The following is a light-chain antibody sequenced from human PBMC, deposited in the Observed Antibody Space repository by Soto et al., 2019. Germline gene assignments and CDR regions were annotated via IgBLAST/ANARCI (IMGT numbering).Light chain of an antibody. CDR2: EGS. V-gene: IGLV2-23*01. CDR1: SNDVGNYNL. J-gene: IGLJ2*01. Sequence: QSALTQPASVSGSPGQSITISCTGTSNDVGNYNLVSWYQQHPGEVPKLIIFEGSKRPSGVSNRFSGSKSGSTASLTISGLQAEDEADYYCCSYAGRSTVVFGGGTKVTVL. CDR3: CSYAGRSTVV.